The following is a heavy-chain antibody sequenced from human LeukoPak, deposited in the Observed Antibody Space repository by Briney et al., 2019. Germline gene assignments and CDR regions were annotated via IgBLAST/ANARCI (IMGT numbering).Heavy chain of an antibody. CDR3: ARDPDYGGNPRFDP. J-gene: IGHJ5*02. CDR1: GGSISSSSYY. D-gene: IGHD4-23*01. V-gene: IGHV4-39*07. Sequence: PSETLSLTCTVSGGSISSSSYYWGWIRQPPGKGLEWIGSIYYSGSTYYNPSLKSRVTISVDTSKNQFSLKLSSVTAADTAVYYCARDPDYGGNPRFDPWGQGTLVTVSS. CDR2: IYYSGST.